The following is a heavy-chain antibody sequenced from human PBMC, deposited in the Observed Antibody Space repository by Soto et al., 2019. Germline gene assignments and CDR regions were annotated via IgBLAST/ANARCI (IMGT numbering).Heavy chain of an antibody. D-gene: IGHD2-21*02. CDR1: GASINSGGYY. CDR3: ASGDAWGVLLAY. Sequence: SETLSLTGTVSGASINSGGYYWNWVRLLPGRGLEWIGYIYFTGNTYYNPSLESRVTISLDTPQNQFSLKLNSVSAADTAVYYCASGDAWGVLLAYWGQGALVTVSS. V-gene: IGHV4-31*03. CDR2: IYFTGNT. J-gene: IGHJ4*02.